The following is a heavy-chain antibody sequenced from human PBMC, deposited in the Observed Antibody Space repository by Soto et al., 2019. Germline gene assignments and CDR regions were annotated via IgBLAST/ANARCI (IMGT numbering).Heavy chain of an antibody. CDR2: ISAYNGNT. CDR3: ARDRGGSGSYYNNNWFDP. J-gene: IGHJ5*02. V-gene: IGHV1-18*04. D-gene: IGHD3-10*01. CDR1: GYTFTSYG. Sequence: ASVKVSCKASGYTFTSYGISWVRQAPGQGLEWMGWISAYNGNTNYAQKLQGRVTMTTDTSTSTAYMELRSLRSDDTAVYYCARDRGGSGSYYNNNWFDPWGQGTLVTV.